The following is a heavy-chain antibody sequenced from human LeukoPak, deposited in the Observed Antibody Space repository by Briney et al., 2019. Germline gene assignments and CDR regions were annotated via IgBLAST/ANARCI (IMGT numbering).Heavy chain of an antibody. CDR1: GGSIRSYY. V-gene: IGHV4-59*01. CDR3: ARAGSGYYPFDD. Sequence: PSETLSLTCTVSGGSIRSYYWSCIRQPPGKGLEWIGYVYYSGSTNYNPSLKSRVTISVDTSNNQFSLKLSSVTAADTAVYYCARAGSGYYPFDDWGQGTLVTVSS. D-gene: IGHD3-22*01. CDR2: VYYSGST. J-gene: IGHJ4*02.